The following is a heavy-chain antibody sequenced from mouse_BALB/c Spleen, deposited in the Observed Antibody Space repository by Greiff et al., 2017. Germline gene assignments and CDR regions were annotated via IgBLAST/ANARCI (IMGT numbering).Heavy chain of an antibody. D-gene: IGHD1-1*01. V-gene: IGHV1-69*01. CDR2: IDTSDSYT. CDR3: ARFITTVPFDY. J-gene: IGHJ2*01. Sequence: QVQLQQPGAELVMPGASVKMSCKASGYTFTDYWMHWVKQRPGQGLEWIGAIDTSDSYTSYNQKFKGKATLTVDESSSTAYMQLSSLTSEDSAVYYCARFITTVPFDYWGQGTTLTVSS. CDR1: GYTFTDYW.